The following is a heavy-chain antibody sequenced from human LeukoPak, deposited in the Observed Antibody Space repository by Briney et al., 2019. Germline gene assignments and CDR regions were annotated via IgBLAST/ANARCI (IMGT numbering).Heavy chain of an antibody. CDR3: AKDVKYNWNYINY. CDR2: IRYDAINQ. CDR1: GFNFAGSG. J-gene: IGHJ4*02. Sequence: PGGSLRLSCVTSGFNFAGSGFHWVRQAPGKGLEWVAFIRYDAINQYYADSVKGRFTISRDNSKNTLYLQMNSLRAEDTALYYCAKDVKYNWNYINYWGQGALVTVSS. V-gene: IGHV3-30*02. D-gene: IGHD1-20*01.